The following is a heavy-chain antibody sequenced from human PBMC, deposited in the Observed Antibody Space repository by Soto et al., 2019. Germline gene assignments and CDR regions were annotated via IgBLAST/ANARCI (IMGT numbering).Heavy chain of an antibody. CDR3: ARDPYHVLMVKDPELYGMGV. D-gene: IGHD2-8*01. CDR1: GYTFTTYD. J-gene: IGHJ6*02. CDR2: ISTYNGNT. Sequence: QVQLVQSGAEVKKPGASVKVSCKASGYTFTTYDISWVRQAPGQGLEWMGRISTYNGNTNYPQSLQGRLTMTTDTYHTTAYKEPRSLRSDDTAVYYCARDPYHVLMVKDPELYGMGVWGQGTTVTVSS. V-gene: IGHV1-18*01.